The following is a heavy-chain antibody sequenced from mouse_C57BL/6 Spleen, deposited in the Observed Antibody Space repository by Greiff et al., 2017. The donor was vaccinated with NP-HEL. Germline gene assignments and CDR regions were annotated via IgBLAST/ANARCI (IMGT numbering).Heavy chain of an antibody. CDR1: GYTFTSYW. J-gene: IGHJ3*01. CDR3: AREGSNSAWFAY. V-gene: IGHV1-52*01. CDR2: IDPSDSET. Sequence: QVQLKQPGAELVRPGSSVKLSCKASGYTFTSYWMHWVKQRPIQGLEWIGNIDPSDSETHYNQKFKDKATLTVDKSSSTAYMQLSSLTSEDSAVYYCAREGSNSAWFAYWGQGTLVTVSA. D-gene: IGHD2-5*01.